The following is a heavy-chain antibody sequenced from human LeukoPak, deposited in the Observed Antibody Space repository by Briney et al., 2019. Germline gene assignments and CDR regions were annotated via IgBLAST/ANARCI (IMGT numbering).Heavy chain of an antibody. Sequence: ASVKVSCKASGYTFTSYYMHWVRQAPGQGLEWMGIINPSGGSTSYAQKFQGRVTMTRDTSTSTVYMELSSLRSEDTAVYYCARGTVVVPAAMGLSWFDPWGQGTLVTVSS. J-gene: IGHJ5*02. V-gene: IGHV1-46*03. CDR3: ARGTVVVPAAMGLSWFDP. CDR2: INPSGGST. CDR1: GYTFTSYY. D-gene: IGHD2-2*01.